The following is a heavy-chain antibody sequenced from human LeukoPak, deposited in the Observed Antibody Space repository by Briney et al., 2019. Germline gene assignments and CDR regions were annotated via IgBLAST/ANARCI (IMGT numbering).Heavy chain of an antibody. CDR1: GYTFTSYD. CDR3: EIYTGYDSF. J-gene: IGHJ4*02. D-gene: IGHD5-12*01. CDR2: MSPDSGYT. Sequence: GASVKVSCKASGYTFTSYDITRVRQATGQGLEWMGWMSPDSGYTGYAQTFQGRVSLTRNTSVSTAFMELSSLRSEDTAAYYCEIYTGYDSFWGQGTLVTVSS. V-gene: IGHV1-8*01.